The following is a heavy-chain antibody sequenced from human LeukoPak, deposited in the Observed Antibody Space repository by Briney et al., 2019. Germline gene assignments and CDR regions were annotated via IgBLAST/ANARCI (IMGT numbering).Heavy chain of an antibody. CDR2: ISSSGATI. CDR3: ARAPKYSSSAWFDP. V-gene: IGHV3-11*01. J-gene: IGHJ5*02. Sequence: AGSLRLSCAASGFTFSDYYMSWIRQAPGKGLEGISYISSSGATIYSADSVKGRFTISRDNTKNSLYLQMNTLRADDTAVYYCARAPKYSSSAWFDPWGQGTLVIVSS. CDR1: GFTFSDYY. D-gene: IGHD6-13*01.